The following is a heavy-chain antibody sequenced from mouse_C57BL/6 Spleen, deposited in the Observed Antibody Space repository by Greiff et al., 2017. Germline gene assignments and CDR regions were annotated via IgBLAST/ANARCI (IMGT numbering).Heavy chain of an antibody. Sequence: EVQLQQSGPELVKPGASVKISCKASGYTFTDYYMNWVKQSHGKSLEWIGDINPNNGGTSYNQKFKGKATLTVDTSSSTAYMELRSLTSEDSAVYYCARDGYYDYFDYWGQGTTLTVSS. D-gene: IGHD2-4*01. CDR1: GYTFTDYY. CDR2: INPNNGGT. J-gene: IGHJ2*01. CDR3: ARDGYYDYFDY. V-gene: IGHV1-26*01.